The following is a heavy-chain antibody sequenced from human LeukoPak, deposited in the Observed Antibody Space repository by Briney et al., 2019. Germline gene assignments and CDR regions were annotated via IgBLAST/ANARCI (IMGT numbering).Heavy chain of an antibody. D-gene: IGHD1-26*01. CDR2: ITSTSSSI. CDR3: AGGTKSNTMGDY. V-gene: IGHV3-21*01. J-gene: IGHJ4*02. Sequence: KSGGSLRLSCAASGFTFSSYSVNWVRQAPGKGLEWVSSITSTSSSIYYADSVKGRFTISRDNAKNSLSLQMNSLRAEDTAVYYCAGGTKSNTMGDYWGQGTLVTVSS. CDR1: GFTFSSYS.